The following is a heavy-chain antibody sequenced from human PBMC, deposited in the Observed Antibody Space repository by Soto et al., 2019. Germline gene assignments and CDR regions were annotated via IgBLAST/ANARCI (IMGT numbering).Heavy chain of an antibody. CDR1: GGSLSSDY. Sequence: QVQLQESGPGLVKPSETLSLTCTVSGGSLSSDYWSWIRQPPGKGLEWIGYIYYSGSTNYNPSLKRRVAISVATSKNQFSLKLSSVTAADTAVYYCARDSREMATSRWGQGTLVTVSS. CDR3: ARDSREMATSR. J-gene: IGHJ4*02. CDR2: IYYSGST. D-gene: IGHD5-12*01. V-gene: IGHV4-59*01.